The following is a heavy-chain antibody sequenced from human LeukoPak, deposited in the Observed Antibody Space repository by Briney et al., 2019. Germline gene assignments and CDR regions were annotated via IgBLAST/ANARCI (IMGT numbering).Heavy chain of an antibody. J-gene: IGHJ4*02. CDR3: AKDQGIAVAGTLFDL. D-gene: IGHD6-19*01. CDR1: GFTFSSYS. V-gene: IGHV3-48*01. Sequence: GGSLRLSCAASGFTFSSYSMNWVRQAPGKGLEWVSYISSSSTIYYADSVKGRFTISRDNSKNTLYLQMNSLRVEDTALYYCAKDQGIAVAGTLFDLWGQGTLVTVSS. CDR2: ISSSSTI.